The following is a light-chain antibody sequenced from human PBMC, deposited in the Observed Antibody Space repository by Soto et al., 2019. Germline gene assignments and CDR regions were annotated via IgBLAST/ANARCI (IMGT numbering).Light chain of an antibody. Sequence: EIVMTQSPATLSVSPWERVTLSCRASQSLSVNLAWHQQKPGQAPRLLIYGASTRATGIPARFSGSGSGTEFTLTISSLQSEDFAVYYCQQYNNWPRTFGQGTKVDIK. CDR1: QSLSVN. CDR3: QQYNNWPRT. J-gene: IGKJ1*01. V-gene: IGKV3-15*01. CDR2: GAS.